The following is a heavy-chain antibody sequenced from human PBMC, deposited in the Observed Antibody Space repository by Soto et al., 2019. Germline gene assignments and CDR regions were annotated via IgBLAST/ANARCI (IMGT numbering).Heavy chain of an antibody. D-gene: IGHD6-13*01. J-gene: IGHJ4*02. V-gene: IGHV4-34*01. CDR2: IFRGGGP. CDR3: ATGSALAWEIAAV. Sequence: PSETLSLTCAVYGGSFSDYYWTWIRQPPGKGLEWIGEIFRGGGPNYNPSLKSRVTISADTSKNQFSLNLNSVTAADTAVYYCATGSALAWEIAAVWGQGTPVTVSS. CDR1: GGSFSDYY.